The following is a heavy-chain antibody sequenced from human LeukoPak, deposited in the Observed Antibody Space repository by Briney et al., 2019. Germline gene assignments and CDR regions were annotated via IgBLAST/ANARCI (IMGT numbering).Heavy chain of an antibody. CDR2: IYPGDSDT. CDR1: GYSFTTYW. CDR3: ARLWDSSGYYYDAFDI. V-gene: IGHV5-51*01. J-gene: IGHJ3*02. Sequence: GESLKISCSGSGYSFTTYWIGWVRQMPGKGLEWMGIIYPGDSDTRYSPSFQGQVTISADKSISTAYLQWSSLKASDTAMYYCARLWDSSGYYYDAFDIWGQGTMVTVSS. D-gene: IGHD3-22*01.